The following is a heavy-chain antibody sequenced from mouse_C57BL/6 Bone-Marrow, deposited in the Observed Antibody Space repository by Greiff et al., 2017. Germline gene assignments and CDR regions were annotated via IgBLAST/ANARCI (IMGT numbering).Heavy chain of an antibody. CDR2: IYPGGGDT. V-gene: IGHV1-82*01. J-gene: IGHJ4*01. Sequence: QVQLQQSGPELVKPGASVKISCKASGYAFSSSWMNWVKQRPGKGLEWIGRIYPGGGDTNYNGKFKGKATLTADKSSSTAYMQLSSLTSEDSAVYFCARRGSYAMDYWGQGTSVTVSS. CDR1: GYAFSSSW. CDR3: ARRGSYAMDY.